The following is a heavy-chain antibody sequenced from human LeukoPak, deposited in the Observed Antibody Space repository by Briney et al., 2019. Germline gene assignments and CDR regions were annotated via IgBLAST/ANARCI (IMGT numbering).Heavy chain of an antibody. J-gene: IGHJ4*02. D-gene: IGHD1-26*01. CDR1: GFTFSSYE. CDR3: SRDLVVGDAVSNY. CDR2: LSICGSTL. V-gene: IGHV3-48*03. Sequence: PGGSLTLSCADSGFTFSSYEVNWLRQPPGKGLEWVSYLSICGSTLYYEDSLKGRFTISTENAKNSLYLQMNSLEPDDTAVYYCSRDLVVGDAVSNYWGQGTLVTVSS.